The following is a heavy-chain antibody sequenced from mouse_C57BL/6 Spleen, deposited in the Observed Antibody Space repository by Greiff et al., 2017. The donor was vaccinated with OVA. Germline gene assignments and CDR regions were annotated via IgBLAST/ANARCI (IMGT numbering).Heavy chain of an antibody. CDR1: GFTFSDYY. D-gene: IGHD1-1*01. J-gene: IGHJ1*03. CDR2: ISNGGGST. CDR3: ARGGHYYGSSRDWYFDV. V-gene: IGHV5-12*01. Sequence: EVSLVESGGGLVQPGGSLQLSCAASGFTFSDYYMYLVRQTPEKRLAWVAYISNGGGSTYYPDTVKGRFTISRDNAKNTLYLQMSRLKSEDTAMYYCARGGHYYGSSRDWYFDVWGTGTTVTVSS.